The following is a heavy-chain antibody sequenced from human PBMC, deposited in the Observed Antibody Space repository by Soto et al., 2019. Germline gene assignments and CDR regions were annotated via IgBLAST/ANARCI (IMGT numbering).Heavy chain of an antibody. Sequence: SETLSLTCSVSGGSISSGDYYWSWIRQPPGKGLEWIGYIYYSGSTYYNPSLKSRVTISVDTSKNQFSLKLSSVTAADTAVYYCARAETTVTTGYYYGMDVWGQGTTVTVSS. CDR1: GGSISSGDYY. CDR3: ARAETTVTTGYYYGMDV. J-gene: IGHJ6*02. CDR2: IYYSGST. V-gene: IGHV4-30-4*01. D-gene: IGHD4-4*01.